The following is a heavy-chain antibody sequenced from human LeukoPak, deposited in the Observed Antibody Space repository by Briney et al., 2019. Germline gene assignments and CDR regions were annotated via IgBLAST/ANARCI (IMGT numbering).Heavy chain of an antibody. D-gene: IGHD3-22*01. J-gene: IGHJ4*02. CDR1: GYTFTSYG. Sequence: GASVKVSCKASGYTFTSYGISWVRQAPGQGLEWMGWISAYNGNTNYAQKLQGRVTMITDTSTSTAYMELRSLRSEDTAVYYCARDRRAQSGYHYDSSGYYLGVYWGQGTLVTVSS. CDR3: ARDRRAQSGYHYDSSGYYLGVY. V-gene: IGHV1-18*01. CDR2: ISAYNGNT.